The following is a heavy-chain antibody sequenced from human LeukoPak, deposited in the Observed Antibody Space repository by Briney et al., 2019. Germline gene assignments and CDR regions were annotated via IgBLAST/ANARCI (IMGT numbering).Heavy chain of an antibody. CDR2: INHSGST. CDR1: GGSFSGYY. CDR3: ARGGDCVWGSYRY. J-gene: IGHJ4*02. V-gene: IGHV4-34*01. D-gene: IGHD3-16*02. Sequence: SETLSLTCAVYGGSFSGYYWSWIRQPPGKGLEWIGEINHSGSTNYNPSLKSRVTISVDTSKNQFSLKLSSVTAADTAVYYCARGGDCVWGSYRYWGQGTLDTVSS.